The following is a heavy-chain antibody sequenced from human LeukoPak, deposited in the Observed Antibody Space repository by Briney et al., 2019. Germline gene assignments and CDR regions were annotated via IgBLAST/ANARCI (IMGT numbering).Heavy chain of an antibody. V-gene: IGHV3-9*01. CDR2: MSWNSGRI. D-gene: IGHD3-22*01. Sequence: GGSLRLSCAASGFTFDDYAMHWVRHAPGKGLEWVSGMSWNSGRIDYADSVKGRFTISRDNAKNSLYLQMNSLRAEDTALYYCAKEIAQYYYDSSGIGSWYAFDIWGQGTMVTVSS. CDR1: GFTFDDYA. J-gene: IGHJ3*02. CDR3: AKEIAQYYYDSSGIGSWYAFDI.